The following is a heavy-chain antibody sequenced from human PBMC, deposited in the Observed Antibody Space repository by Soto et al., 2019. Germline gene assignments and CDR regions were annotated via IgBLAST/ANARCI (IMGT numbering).Heavy chain of an antibody. J-gene: IGHJ4*02. D-gene: IGHD3-16*01. CDR3: TRPGRWWGRMIDY. Sequence: GGSLRLSCAASGFTFSGSAMHWVRQASGKGLEWVGRIRSKANSYATAYAASVKGRFTISRDDSKNTAYLQMNSLKTEDTAVYYCTRPGRWWGRMIDYWGQGTLVTVSS. CDR1: GFTFSGSA. V-gene: IGHV3-73*01. CDR2: IRSKANSYAT.